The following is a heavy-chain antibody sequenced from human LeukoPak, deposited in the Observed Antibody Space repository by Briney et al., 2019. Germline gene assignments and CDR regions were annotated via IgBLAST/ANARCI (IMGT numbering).Heavy chain of an antibody. CDR1: GGTFSRYA. Sequence: SVKVSCKASGGTFSRYAISWVRQAPGQGLEWMGGIIPIFGTANYAQKFQGRVTITTGESTSTAYMELSSLRSEDTAVYYCARSQQRSPLLYPYYFDYCGQGTLVTVSS. CDR2: IIPIFGTA. V-gene: IGHV1-69*05. J-gene: IGHJ4*02. D-gene: IGHD3-3*01. CDR3: ARSQQRSPLLYPYYFDY.